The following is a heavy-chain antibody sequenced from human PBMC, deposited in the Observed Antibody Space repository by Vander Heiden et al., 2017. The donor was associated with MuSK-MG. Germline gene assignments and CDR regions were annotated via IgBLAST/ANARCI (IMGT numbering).Heavy chain of an antibody. CDR3: ARRTTVTTPRADAFDI. D-gene: IGHD4-4*01. CDR1: GGSISSSSYY. V-gene: IGHV4-39*01. Sequence: QLQLQESGPGLVKPSETLSLTCTVSGGSISSSSYYWGWIRQPPGKGMGWIGSIYYSGSTYYNPSLKSRVTISVDTSKNQFSLKLSSVTAADTAVYYCARRTTVTTPRADAFDIWGQGTMVTVSS. J-gene: IGHJ3*02. CDR2: IYYSGST.